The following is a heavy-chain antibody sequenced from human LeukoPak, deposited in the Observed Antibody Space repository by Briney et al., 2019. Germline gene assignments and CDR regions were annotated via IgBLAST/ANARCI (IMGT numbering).Heavy chain of an antibody. V-gene: IGHV3-7*01. CDR1: GFNFSSYW. CDR2: IRPDGDG. D-gene: IGHD1-1*01. J-gene: IGHJ4*02. Sequence: GGSLRLSCAASGFNFSSYWMNWVRQAPGKGLEWVANIRPDGDGHYMDSVKGRFTISRDNAKNSLSLQMNSLRAEDTAVYYCAREDGTFGYWGQGALVTVSS. CDR3: AREDGTFGY.